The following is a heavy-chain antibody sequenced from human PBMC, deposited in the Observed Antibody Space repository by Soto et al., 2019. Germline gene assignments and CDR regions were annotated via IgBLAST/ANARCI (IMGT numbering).Heavy chain of an antibody. V-gene: IGHV3-30-3*01. J-gene: IGHJ4*02. CDR2: ISYDGSNK. Sequence: FLRLSCAASGFTFSSYAMHWVRPAPGKGLEWVEVISYDGSNKYYADSVKGRFTISRNNSKNTLYLQMNSLRAEDTAFYYCARDFPQLVRPDLPSFDYWGQGTLVTVSS. D-gene: IGHD6-13*01. CDR1: GFTFSSYA. CDR3: ARDFPQLVRPDLPSFDY.